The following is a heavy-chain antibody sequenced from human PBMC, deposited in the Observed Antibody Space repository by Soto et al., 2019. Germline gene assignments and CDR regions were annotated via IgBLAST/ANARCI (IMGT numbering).Heavy chain of an antibody. V-gene: IGHV1-69*12. CDR1: GGTFSSYA. CDR3: ARDSLTIFGVVSRLDV. Sequence: QVQLVQSGAEVKKPGFSVTVSCKGSGGTFSSYAISWEREAPGQGLEWMGGISPIFGTANYAQKFQGRVTITADESTSTAYMELSSLRSEDTAVYYCARDSLTIFGVVSRLDVWGQGTTVTVSS. J-gene: IGHJ6*02. D-gene: IGHD3-3*01. CDR2: ISPIFGTA.